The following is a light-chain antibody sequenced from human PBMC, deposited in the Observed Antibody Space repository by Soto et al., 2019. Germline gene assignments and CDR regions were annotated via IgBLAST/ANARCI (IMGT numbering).Light chain of an antibody. CDR3: AAWDDRLNGAV. J-gene: IGLJ7*01. CDR1: SSNIGSNT. Sequence: QSVLTQPPSASGTPGQRVTISCSGSSSNIGSNTVNWFQQLPGTSPKHLIYSNNQRPSGVPDRFSGSKSGTSASLASSGLQSEDEAEYYCAAWDDRLNGAVFGGGTQLTVL. V-gene: IGLV1-44*01. CDR2: SNN.